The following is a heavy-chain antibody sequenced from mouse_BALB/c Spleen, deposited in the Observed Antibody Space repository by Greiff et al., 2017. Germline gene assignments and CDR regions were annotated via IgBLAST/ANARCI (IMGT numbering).Heavy chain of an antibody. J-gene: IGHJ4*01. V-gene: IGHV14-3*02. CDR3: ARGLLRYYYAMDD. CDR2: IDPANGNT. Sequence: EVQLQQSGAELVKPGASVKLSCTASGFNIKDTYMHWVKQRPEQGLEWIGRIDPANGNTKYDPKFQGKATITADTSSNTAYLQLSSLTSEDTAVYYCARGLLRYYYAMDDWGQGTSVTVSS. D-gene: IGHD1-1*01. CDR1: GFNIKDTY.